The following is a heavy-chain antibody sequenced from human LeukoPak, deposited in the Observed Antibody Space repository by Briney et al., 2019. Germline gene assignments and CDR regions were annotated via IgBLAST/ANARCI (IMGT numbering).Heavy chain of an antibody. CDR1: GGSFSGYY. V-gene: IGHV4-34*01. D-gene: IGHD3-22*01. CDR2: INHSGST. CDR3: AREARYYYDSSGTYFDY. Sequence: PSETLSLTCAVYGGSFSGYYWSWIRQPPGKGLEWIGEINHSGSTNYNPSLKSRVTISVDTSKNQFSLKLSSVTAADTAVYYCAREARYYYDSSGTYFDYWGQGTLVTVSS. J-gene: IGHJ4*02.